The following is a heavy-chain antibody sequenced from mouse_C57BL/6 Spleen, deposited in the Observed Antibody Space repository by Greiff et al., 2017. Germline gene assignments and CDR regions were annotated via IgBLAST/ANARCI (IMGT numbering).Heavy chain of an antibody. V-gene: IGHV1-69*01. CDR1: GYTFTSYW. Sequence: QVQLQQPGAELVMPGASVKLSCKASGYTFTSYWMHWVKQRPGQGLEWIGEIDPSDSYTNYNRKFKGKSTLTVDKSSSTAYMQLSSLTSEDSAVYYCARESGDMDYWGQGTSVTVSS. CDR2: IDPSDSYT. CDR3: ARESGDMDY. J-gene: IGHJ4*01.